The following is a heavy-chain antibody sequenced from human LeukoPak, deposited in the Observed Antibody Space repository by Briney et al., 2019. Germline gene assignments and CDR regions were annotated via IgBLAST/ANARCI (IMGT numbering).Heavy chain of an antibody. Sequence: ASVKVSCKASGYTFTSYGISWVRQAPGQGLEWMGWISAYNGNTNYAQKLQGRVTMTTDTSTSTAYMELRSLRSDDTAVYYCARAHTPSSSGWYRNYYYYMDVWGKGTTVTISS. D-gene: IGHD6-19*01. CDR2: ISAYNGNT. J-gene: IGHJ6*03. CDR1: GYTFTSYG. V-gene: IGHV1-18*01. CDR3: ARAHTPSSSGWYRNYYYYMDV.